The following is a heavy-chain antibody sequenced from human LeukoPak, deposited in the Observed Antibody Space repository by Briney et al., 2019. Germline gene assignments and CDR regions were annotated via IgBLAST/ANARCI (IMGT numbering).Heavy chain of an antibody. V-gene: IGHV3-53*01. D-gene: IGHD3-10*01. CDR1: GFTVSSKY. J-gene: IGHJ4*02. CDR3: ATGYYFGSGSYGYLDY. Sequence: AGGSLRLSCAASGFTVSSKYMSWVRQTPGKGLQWVALIYSSGDAYTPDSVKGRFTISRDDSENTLYLQMDSLRAEDTAVYYCATGYYFGSGSYGYLDYWGLGTLVTVSS. CDR2: IYSSGDA.